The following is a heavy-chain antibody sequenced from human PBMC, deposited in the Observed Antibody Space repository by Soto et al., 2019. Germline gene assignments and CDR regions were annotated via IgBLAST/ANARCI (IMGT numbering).Heavy chain of an antibody. CDR3: AKGAASGYSGYETIDY. Sequence: EVQLVESGGGLVQPGRSLRLSCAASGFTFDDYAMHWVRQAPGKGLAWVSGMSWNRGSICYADSVKGRFTITRDNDKHSLYLQMNSLRAEDTALYYCAKGAASGYSGYETIDYWGQGTLVTVSS. CDR2: MSWNRGSI. D-gene: IGHD5-12*01. V-gene: IGHV3-9*01. J-gene: IGHJ4*02. CDR1: GFTFDDYA.